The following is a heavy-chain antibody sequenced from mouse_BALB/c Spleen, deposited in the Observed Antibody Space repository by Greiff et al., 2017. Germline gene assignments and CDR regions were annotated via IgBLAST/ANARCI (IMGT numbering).Heavy chain of an antibody. V-gene: IGHV5-17*02. Sequence: EVKLVESGGGLVQPGGSRKLSCAASGFTFSSFGMHWVRQAPEKGLEWVAYISSGSSTIYYADTVKGRFTISRDNPKNTLFLQKTSLRSEDTAMYYFAREEGIYYDYDGPAWFAYWGQGTLVTVSA. CDR3: AREEGIYYDYDGPAWFAY. J-gene: IGHJ3*01. CDR2: ISSGSSTI. D-gene: IGHD2-4*01. CDR1: GFTFSSFG.